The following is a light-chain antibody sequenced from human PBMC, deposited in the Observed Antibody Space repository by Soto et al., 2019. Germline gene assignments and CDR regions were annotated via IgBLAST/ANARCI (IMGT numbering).Light chain of an antibody. Sequence: DIQMTQSPSSLSASVVDRVTISCRASQSIRNYVSWYQQKPRTAPKLLIRAASTLQSGVPSRFSGSGSGTDFTLTISSLQIDDFATYFCQQTDSTPQTFGQGTNVEI. V-gene: IGKV1-39*01. CDR2: AAS. CDR1: QSIRNY. J-gene: IGKJ1*01. CDR3: QQTDSTPQT.